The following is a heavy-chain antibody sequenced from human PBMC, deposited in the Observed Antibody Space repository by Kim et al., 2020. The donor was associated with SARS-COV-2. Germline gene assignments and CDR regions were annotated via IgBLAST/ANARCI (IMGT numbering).Heavy chain of an antibody. V-gene: IGHV3-23*01. CDR3: AKGYNWNGKNYYGMYV. CDR2: ISGSGGST. D-gene: IGHD1-20*01. Sequence: EGSLRLSCAASGFTFSSYAMSWIRQAPGKGLEWISAISGSGGSTYYADSVKGRFTISRDNSKNTLYLQMNSLRAEDTAVYYCAKGYNWNGKNYYGMYVWGAGTPVSLSS. CDR1: GFTFSSYA. J-gene: IGHJ6*04.